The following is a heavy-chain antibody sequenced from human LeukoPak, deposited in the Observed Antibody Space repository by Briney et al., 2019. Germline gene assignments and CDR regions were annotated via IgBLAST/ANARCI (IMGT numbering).Heavy chain of an antibody. Sequence: KPSETLSLTCTVSGGSITSFYWSWIRQPPGKGLEWIGYIYYSGSTNYNPSLKSRVTISVDTSKNQFSLNLGSVTAADTAVYYCARRGRAQGPLSLWGQGTMVTVSS. D-gene: IGHD2-15*01. CDR2: IYYSGST. J-gene: IGHJ3*01. CDR3: ARRGRAQGPLSL. CDR1: GGSITSFY. V-gene: IGHV4-59*01.